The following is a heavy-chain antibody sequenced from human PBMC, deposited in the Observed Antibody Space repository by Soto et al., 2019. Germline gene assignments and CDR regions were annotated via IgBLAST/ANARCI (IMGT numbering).Heavy chain of an antibody. Sequence: ASLKVSCKASGYSCTDYNMHWVRQAPGQGPEWVGWINPNSGGTNYAHKFQGRVTMTRDTSITTAYMDLTRLRSDETAVYYCAREGSSSSKYFQHWGQGTLVTV. J-gene: IGHJ1*01. CDR3: AREGSSSSKYFQH. V-gene: IGHV1-2*07. CDR2: INPNSGGT. CDR1: GYSCTDYN. D-gene: IGHD6-6*01.